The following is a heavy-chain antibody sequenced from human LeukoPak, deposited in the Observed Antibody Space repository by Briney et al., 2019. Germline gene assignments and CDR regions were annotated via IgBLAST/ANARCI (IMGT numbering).Heavy chain of an antibody. Sequence: GESLKISCKGSGYIFTSYWIAWLRQMPGKGLEWMGIIYPGDSNTKYSPSFQGQVTISADKSISTAYLQRSSLKASDTAVYYCARGVYYGSGRSYYFDYWGQGTLVTVSS. J-gene: IGHJ4*02. V-gene: IGHV5-51*01. CDR2: IYPGDSNT. CDR3: ARGVYYGSGRSYYFDY. D-gene: IGHD3-10*01. CDR1: GYIFTSYW.